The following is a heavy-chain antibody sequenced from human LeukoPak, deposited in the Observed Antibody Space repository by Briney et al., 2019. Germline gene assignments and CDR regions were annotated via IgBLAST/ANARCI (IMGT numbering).Heavy chain of an antibody. J-gene: IGHJ3*02. CDR1: GFTFSSYG. V-gene: IGHV3-33*01. CDR2: IWYDGSNK. D-gene: IGHD5-18*01. CDR3: ARDLQLWAGDAFDI. Sequence: GRSLRLSCAASGFTFSSYGMHWVRQAPGKGLEWVAVIWYDGSNKYYADSVKGRFTISRDNSKNTLYLQMNSLRAEDTAVYYCARDLQLWAGDAFDIWGQGTMVTVSS.